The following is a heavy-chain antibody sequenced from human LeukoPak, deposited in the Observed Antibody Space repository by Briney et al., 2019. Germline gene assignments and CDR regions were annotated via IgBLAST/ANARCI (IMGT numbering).Heavy chain of an antibody. CDR3: ARDGWNRYGMDV. CDR2: ISSSSITI. J-gene: IGHJ6*02. D-gene: IGHD1-1*01. V-gene: IGHV3-48*03. Sequence: GGSLRLSCAASGFTFSDYEMNWVRQAPGKGLEWVSYISSSSITIYQADSVKGRFTISRDNAKNSLSLHMNSLRAEDTAVYYCARDGWNRYGMDVWGQGTTVTVSS. CDR1: GFTFSDYE.